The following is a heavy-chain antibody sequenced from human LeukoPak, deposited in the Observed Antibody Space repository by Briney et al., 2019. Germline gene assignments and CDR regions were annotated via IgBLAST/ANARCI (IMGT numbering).Heavy chain of an antibody. CDR2: INILSNYI. D-gene: IGHD6-13*01. CDR1: GFTFSSYS. J-gene: IGHJ4*02. CDR3: ARDSHSSSWYSEFDY. V-gene: IGHV3-21*01. Sequence: PGGSLRLSRAASGFTFSSYSMNCVRQAAGKGREWVSSINILSNYIYCADSVKGRFTISRDNAKNSLYRQMNSLRAEHTAVYYCARDSHSSSWYSEFDYWGQGTLVTVSS.